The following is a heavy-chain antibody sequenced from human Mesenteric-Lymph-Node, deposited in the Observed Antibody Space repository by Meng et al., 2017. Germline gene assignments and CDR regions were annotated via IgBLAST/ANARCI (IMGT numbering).Heavy chain of an antibody. V-gene: IGHV3-74*01. J-gene: IGHJ4*02. CDR1: GFTSSRHW. D-gene: IGHD2-21*02. CDR3: ASVKVTTMSDFDY. Sequence: DLVEPGGGLFRPGGSLRLSCAASGFTSSRHWMHWVRQVPGKGLEWVSRINGDGSNTKYADSVKGRFTVSRDNAKNTLYLQMNSLRAEDTAVYYCASVKVTTMSDFDYWGQGALVTVSS. CDR2: INGDGSNT.